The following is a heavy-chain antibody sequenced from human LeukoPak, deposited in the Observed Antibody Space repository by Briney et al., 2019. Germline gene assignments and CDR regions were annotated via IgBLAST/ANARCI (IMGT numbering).Heavy chain of an antibody. D-gene: IGHD3-16*01. CDR3: ARRLRPGDYFDY. Sequence: PSETLSLTCTVSGGSVDSSTYYWGWIRQPPGKGLEWIGSFYNSGSTYRNPSLSSRVTIFADMSKNQFSLKLTSLTAADTAVYYCARRLRPGDYFDYWGQGILVTVSS. CDR1: GGSVDSSTYY. CDR2: FYNSGST. J-gene: IGHJ4*02. V-gene: IGHV4-39*01.